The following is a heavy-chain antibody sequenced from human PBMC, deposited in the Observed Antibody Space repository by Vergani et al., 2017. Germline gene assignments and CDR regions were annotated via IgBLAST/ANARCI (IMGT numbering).Heavy chain of an antibody. CDR1: GGSFSGYY. D-gene: IGHD6-19*01. CDR3: AKIAVAGTYYYYYMGV. V-gene: IGHV4-34*01. Sequence: QVQLQQWGAGLLKPSETLSLTCAVYGGSFSGYYWSWIRQPPGKGLEWIGEINHSGSTNYNPSLKSRVTISVDTSKNQFSLKLSSVTAADTAVYYCAKIAVAGTYYYYYMGVWGKGTTVTVSS. CDR2: INHSGST. J-gene: IGHJ6*03.